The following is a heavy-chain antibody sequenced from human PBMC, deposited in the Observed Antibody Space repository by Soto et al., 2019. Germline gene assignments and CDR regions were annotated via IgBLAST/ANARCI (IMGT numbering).Heavy chain of an antibody. CDR2: ISSSGSTI. J-gene: IGHJ6*01. Sequence: GGSLRLSCAASGFTFSDYYMSWIRQAPGKGLEWVSYISSSGSTIYYADSVKGRFTISRDNAKNTLYLQMNSLRAEDTTVYYCARERRTLYGMDVWGQGTTVTVSS. CDR1: GFTFSDYY. V-gene: IGHV3-11*04. CDR3: ARERRTLYGMDV.